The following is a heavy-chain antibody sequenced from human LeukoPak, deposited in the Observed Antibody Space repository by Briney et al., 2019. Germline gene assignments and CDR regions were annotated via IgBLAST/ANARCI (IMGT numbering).Heavy chain of an antibody. Sequence: GGSLRLSCAASGFTFDDYGMSWVRQAPGKGLEWVSGINWNGGSTGYADSVKGRFTISRDNAKNSLYLQMNSLRAEDMALYYCARDLPAPYRGNIVVVPAAHDYWGQGTLVTVSS. CDR3: ARDLPAPYRGNIVVVPAAHDY. CDR2: INWNGGST. J-gene: IGHJ4*02. D-gene: IGHD2-2*01. CDR1: GFTFDDYG. V-gene: IGHV3-20*04.